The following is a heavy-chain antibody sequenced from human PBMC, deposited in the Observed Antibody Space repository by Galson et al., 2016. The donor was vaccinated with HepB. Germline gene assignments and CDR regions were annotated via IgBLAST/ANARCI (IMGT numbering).Heavy chain of an antibody. Sequence: SETLSLTCAVYSGPFSAYSWNWIRQPPGGGLEWIGETSHRGSTNYSPSLQSRVTISVGTSKNQFSLKLTSVTAADTAVYYCASSSNWYIFDYWGPGSLVSVSS. CDR3: ASSSNWYIFDY. J-gene: IGHJ4*02. CDR1: SGPFSAYS. CDR2: TSHRGST. D-gene: IGHD6-13*01. V-gene: IGHV4-34*01.